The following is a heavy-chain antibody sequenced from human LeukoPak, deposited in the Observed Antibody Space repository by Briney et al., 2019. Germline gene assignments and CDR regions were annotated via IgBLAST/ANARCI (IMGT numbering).Heavy chain of an antibody. CDR2: TRNKANSYTT. J-gene: IGHJ3*01. V-gene: IGHV3-72*01. CDR3: ARGYVSPDAFDV. D-gene: IGHD3-16*01. Sequence: GSLRLSCAASGFTFSSHGMHWVRQAPGKGLEWVGRTRNKANSYTTEYAASVKGRFTISRDDSKNSLYLQMNSLKTEDTAVYYCARGYVSPDAFDVWGQGTMVTVSS. CDR1: GFTFSSHG.